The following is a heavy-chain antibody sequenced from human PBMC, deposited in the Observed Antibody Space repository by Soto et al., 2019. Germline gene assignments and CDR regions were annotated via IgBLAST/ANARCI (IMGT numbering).Heavy chain of an antibody. J-gene: IGHJ4*02. CDR1: GGSFSGYY. CDR2: INHSGST. V-gene: IGHV4-34*01. CDR3: ARWGGNIVATIPGYDY. D-gene: IGHD5-12*01. Sequence: SETLSLTCAVYGGSFSGYYWSWIRQPPGKGLEWIGEINHSGSTNYNPSLKSRVTISVDTSKNQFSLKLSSVTAADTAVYYCARWGGNIVATIPGYDYWGQGTLVTVSS.